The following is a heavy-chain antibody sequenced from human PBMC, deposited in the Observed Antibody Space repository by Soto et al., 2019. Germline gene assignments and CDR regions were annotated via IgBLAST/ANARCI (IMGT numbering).Heavy chain of an antibody. CDR1: GYTFINYG. D-gene: IGHD1-26*01. CDR3: ARWSAIVGGAEALGS. CDR2: LSAYNGDT. Sequence: QVQLVQSGAEVKKPGASVRVSCKTSGYTFINYGITWVRQAPGQGLEWMGWLSAYNGDTSSSEKVQDRFTMTTDTSTNTVYMDLRSLRSDDTAVYYCARWSAIVGGAEALGSWGQGTMVIVSS. V-gene: IGHV1-18*01. J-gene: IGHJ3*02.